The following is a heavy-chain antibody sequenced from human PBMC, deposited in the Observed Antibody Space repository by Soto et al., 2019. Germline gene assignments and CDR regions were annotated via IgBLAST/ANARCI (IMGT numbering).Heavy chain of an antibody. J-gene: IGHJ3*02. CDR3: ARRGYLAPMIVVVLYAFDI. Sequence: SETLSLTCAVYGGSFSGYYWSWIRQPPGKGLEWIGEINHSGSTNYNPSLKGRLPISVDTSKNQFSVKLISVTAADTAVYYCARRGYLAPMIVVVLYAFDIWGQGTMVTVSS. V-gene: IGHV4-34*01. D-gene: IGHD3-22*01. CDR1: GGSFSGYY. CDR2: INHSGST.